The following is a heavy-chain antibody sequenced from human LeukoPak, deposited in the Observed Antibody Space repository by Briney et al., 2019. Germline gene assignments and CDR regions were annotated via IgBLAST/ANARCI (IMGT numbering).Heavy chain of an antibody. J-gene: IGHJ4*02. CDR3: ARDLGAGTYFDY. Sequence: ASVKVSCKVSGYTLTKLSMHWVRQAPGKGLEWMGGFDREDGEVVYTQKFQGRVTMTVDTSTDTAYMELTSLRDEDTAVYYCARDLGAGTYFDYWGQGTLVIVSS. CDR2: FDREDGEV. CDR1: GYTLTKLS. V-gene: IGHV1-24*01. D-gene: IGHD3-16*01.